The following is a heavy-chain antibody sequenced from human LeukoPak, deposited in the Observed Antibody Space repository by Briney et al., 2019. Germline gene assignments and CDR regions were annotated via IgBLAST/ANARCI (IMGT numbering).Heavy chain of an antibody. V-gene: IGHV1-3*01. CDR2: INAGNGKT. D-gene: IGHD4-17*01. CDR1: GYIFSDYA. CDR3: ARARWTSTVTTYYLDY. Sequence: GASVKVSCKASGYIFSDYAIQWVRQAPGQGLEWMGWINAGNGKTKYSQTFQGKVTITRDTSASTAYMELSGLRSEDTAVYYCARARWTSTVTTYYLDYWGQGTLVTVSS. J-gene: IGHJ4*02.